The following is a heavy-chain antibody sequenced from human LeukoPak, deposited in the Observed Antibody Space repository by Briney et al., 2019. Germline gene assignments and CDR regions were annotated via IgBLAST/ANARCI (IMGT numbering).Heavy chain of an antibody. V-gene: IGHV3-66*01. CDR2: IYSGDTT. CDR1: GFTVSTNY. J-gene: IGHJ4*02. D-gene: IGHD6-13*01. Sequence: GGSLRLSCAASGFTVSTNYMSWVRQAPGKGLEWVSVIYSGDTTFYADSVRGKFTISRDSAKNSLYLQMNSLRAEDTAVYYCARGPYSSNWYVDYWGQGTLVTVAS. CDR3: ARGPYSSNWYVDY.